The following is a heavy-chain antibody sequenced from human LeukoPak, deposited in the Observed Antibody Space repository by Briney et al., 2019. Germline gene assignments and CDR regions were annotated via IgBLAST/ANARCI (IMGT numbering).Heavy chain of an antibody. Sequence: ASETLSLTCTVSGGSISSYYWSWIRQPAGKGLEWIGRIYTGGSTNYNPSLKSRVTMSVDTSKNQFSLKLSSVTAADTAVYYCARDQGVGAMRGYYYYYYMDVWGKGTTVTVSS. CDR1: GGSISSYY. CDR3: ARDQGVGAMRGYYYYYYMDV. J-gene: IGHJ6*03. D-gene: IGHD1-26*01. V-gene: IGHV4-4*07. CDR2: IYTGGST.